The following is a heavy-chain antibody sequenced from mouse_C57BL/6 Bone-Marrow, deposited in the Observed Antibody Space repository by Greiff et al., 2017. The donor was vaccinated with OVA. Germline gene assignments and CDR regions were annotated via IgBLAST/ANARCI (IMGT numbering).Heavy chain of an antibody. V-gene: IGHV5-9*01. J-gene: IGHJ3*01. CDR2: ISGGGGNT. Sequence: EVQLVESGGGLVKPGGSLKLSCAASGFTFSSYTMSWVRQTPEKRLEWVATISGGGGNTYYPDSVKGRFTISRDNAKNTLYLQMSSLRSEDTALYYCARPYDYDEAWFAYWGQGTLVTVSA. D-gene: IGHD2-4*01. CDR1: GFTFSSYT. CDR3: ARPYDYDEAWFAY.